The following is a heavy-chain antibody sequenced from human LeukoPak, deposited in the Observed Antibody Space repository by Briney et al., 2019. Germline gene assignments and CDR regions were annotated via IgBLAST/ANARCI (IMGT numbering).Heavy chain of an antibody. CDR1: GFTFSSYS. J-gene: IGHJ4*02. Sequence: GGSLRLSCAASGFTFSSYSMNWVRQAPGKGLEWVSYISSSSSTIYYADSVKGRFTISRDSAKNSLYLQMNSLRAEDTAVYYCASGSYYGVRYFDYWGQGTLVTVSS. V-gene: IGHV3-48*01. CDR3: ASGSYYGVRYFDY. CDR2: ISSSSSTI. D-gene: IGHD1-26*01.